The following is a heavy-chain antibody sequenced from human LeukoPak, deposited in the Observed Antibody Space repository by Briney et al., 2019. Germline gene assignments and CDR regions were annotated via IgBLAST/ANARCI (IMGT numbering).Heavy chain of an antibody. D-gene: IGHD3-10*02. J-gene: IGHJ6*04. CDR3: AELGITMIGGV. CDR2: ISSSSTYI. Sequence: GGSLRLSCAASGFTFSSYNMNWVRQAPGKGLEWVSGISSSSTYIYSADSVKGRFTISRDNAKKSLFLQMNSLRAEDTAVYYCAELGITMIGGVWGKGTTVTISS. V-gene: IGHV3-21*01. CDR1: GFTFSSYN.